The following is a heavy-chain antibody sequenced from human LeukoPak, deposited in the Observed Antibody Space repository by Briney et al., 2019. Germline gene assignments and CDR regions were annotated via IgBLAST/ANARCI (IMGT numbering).Heavy chain of an antibody. CDR2: ISGYNGNT. CDR3: ARMWNYYDSSGYNNWFYWYFDL. CDR1: GYTFTTYN. J-gene: IGHJ2*01. V-gene: IGHV1-18*01. Sequence: ASVKVSCKASGYTFTTYNINWVRQAPGQGLEWMGWISGYNGNTNYAQKLQGRVTMTTDTSTSTAYMELSRLRSDDTAVYYCARMWNYYDSSGYNNWFYWYFDLWGRGTLVTVSS. D-gene: IGHD3-22*01.